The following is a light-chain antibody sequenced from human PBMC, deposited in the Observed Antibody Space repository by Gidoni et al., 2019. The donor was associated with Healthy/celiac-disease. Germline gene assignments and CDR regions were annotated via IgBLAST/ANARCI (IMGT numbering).Light chain of an antibody. J-gene: IGKJ4*01. V-gene: IGKV3-20*01. CDR3: QQYGSSPLT. CDR2: GAS. CDR1: QSVRSSY. Sequence: PGTLSLSPGKRAPLSCRARQSVRSSYLAWYQQKPGQAPRLLIYGASSRATGIPDRFSGSWSGTDFTLTSSRLEPEDFAVYYCQQYGSSPLTFXGXTKVEIK.